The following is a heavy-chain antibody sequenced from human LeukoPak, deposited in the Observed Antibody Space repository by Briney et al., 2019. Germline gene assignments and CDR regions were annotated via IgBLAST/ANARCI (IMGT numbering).Heavy chain of an antibody. Sequence: ASVKVSCKTPGYRFTNFDINWVRHDPGQGLEWTGWMNPDNGNTGYAQKFQGRVSMSGDTSITTAFMVLSSLRSDDTAVYFCARGPRESSSSDYWGQGTLVTVSS. D-gene: IGHD6-13*01. CDR3: ARGPRESSSSDY. CDR2: MNPDNGNT. J-gene: IGHJ4*02. CDR1: GYRFTNFD. V-gene: IGHV1-8*01.